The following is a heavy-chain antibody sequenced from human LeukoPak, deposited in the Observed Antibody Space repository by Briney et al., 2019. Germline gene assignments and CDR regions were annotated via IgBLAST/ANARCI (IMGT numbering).Heavy chain of an antibody. V-gene: IGHV3-23*01. CDR1: GFTFSSHP. CDR3: ARSIYASGSFYTFDI. D-gene: IGHD3-10*01. CDR2: ISDNGGT. Sequence: GGSLRLSCAASGFTFSSHPMTWVRQAPGKGLEWVSSISDNGGTVYADSVKGRFTISRDNSKNTLYLQMNTLRAEDTAVYYCARSIYASGSFYTFDIWGQGTMVTVSS. J-gene: IGHJ3*02.